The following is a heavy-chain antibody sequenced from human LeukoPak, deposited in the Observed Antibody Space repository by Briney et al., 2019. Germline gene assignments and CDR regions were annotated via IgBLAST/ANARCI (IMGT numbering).Heavy chain of an antibody. CDR1: GFSFSNYW. J-gene: IGHJ4*02. V-gene: IGHV3-7*03. CDR3: ARGSGWCDY. D-gene: IGHD6-19*01. CDR2: IKEDGSEK. Sequence: PGGSLRLSCAASGFSFSNYWMTWVRQVPGKGLEWVANIKEDGSEKHYVDSVKGRFTISRDNAKNSLYLEMNTLRVEDTAVYYCARGSGWCDYWGQGALVTVSS.